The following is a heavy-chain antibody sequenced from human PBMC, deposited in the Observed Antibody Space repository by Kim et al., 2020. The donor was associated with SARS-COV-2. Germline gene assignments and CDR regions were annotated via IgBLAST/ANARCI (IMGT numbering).Heavy chain of an antibody. D-gene: IGHD2-8*02. J-gene: IGHJ4*02. V-gene: IGHV4-59*08. CDR3: SRHELRVVYANFDY. CDR2: IHYSGST. CDR1: GGSISSYY. Sequence: SETLSLTCTVSGGSISSYYWSWIRQPPGKGLEWIGYIHYSGSTNYNPSLKSRVTISVDTSKNQFSLKLSSVTAADTAVYYCSRHELRVVYANFDYWGQGT.